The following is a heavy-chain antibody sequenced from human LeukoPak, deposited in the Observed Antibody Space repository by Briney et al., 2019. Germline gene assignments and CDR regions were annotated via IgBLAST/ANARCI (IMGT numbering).Heavy chain of an antibody. Sequence: PSETLSLTCAVSGYSISSGYYWGWIRQPPGKGLEWIGNIYHTGSTYYNPSLKRRVTISVDTSKNQFSLKLSSVTAADTAVYYCARGGTYYYDSSVNWGQGTLVTVSS. CDR3: ARGGTYYYDSSVN. D-gene: IGHD3-22*01. CDR2: IYHTGST. CDR1: GYSISSGYY. V-gene: IGHV4-38-2*01. J-gene: IGHJ4*02.